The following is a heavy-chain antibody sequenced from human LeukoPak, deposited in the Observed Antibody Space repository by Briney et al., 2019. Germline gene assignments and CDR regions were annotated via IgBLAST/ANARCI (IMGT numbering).Heavy chain of an antibody. J-gene: IGHJ4*02. CDR1: GYFFTSYG. CDR3: ARVWASVAVAHFDN. D-gene: IGHD6-19*01. Sequence: ASVNVSCKTSGYFFTSYGICLVRQAPGQGLEWVGWISGYNGHTKYAEKFHGRVTMTTNTSTSTAYMELRGLRSDVTVVYYCARVWASVAVAHFDNWGQENVVTFSS. CDR2: ISGYNGHT. V-gene: IGHV1-18*04.